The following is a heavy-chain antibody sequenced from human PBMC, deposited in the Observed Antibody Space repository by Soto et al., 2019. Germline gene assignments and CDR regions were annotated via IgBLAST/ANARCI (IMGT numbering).Heavy chain of an antibody. V-gene: IGHV1-69*06. D-gene: IGHD3-9*01. CDR1: GGTFSTSS. CDR2: ILPIFGTA. Sequence: SVKVSCKASGGTFSTSSINWVRQAPGQRPEWMGNILPIFGTADYAQKFQDRVTITADKSTNTAYMELRSLFSEDTAVYYCARVGGFDWLLYDAFDIWGQGTMVTVSS. J-gene: IGHJ3*02. CDR3: ARVGGFDWLLYDAFDI.